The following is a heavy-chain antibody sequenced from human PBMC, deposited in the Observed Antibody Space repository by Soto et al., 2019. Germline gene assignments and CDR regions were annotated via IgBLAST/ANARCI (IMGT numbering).Heavy chain of an antibody. D-gene: IGHD5-18*01. J-gene: IGHJ6*02. CDR2: ISYDGSKE. V-gene: IGHV3-30*18. CDR3: AKVVHTSIRVRFRIANYYAMGV. CDR1: GFMFTTYG. Sequence: QVQLVESGGGVVQPGRSLRLSCAASGFMFTTYGIHWVRQAPGKGLEWVTLISYDGSKEYYADFVKGRFTISRDNSRNSLYLQMNSLRPAYTAVYYCAKVVHTSIRVRFRIANYYAMGVWGQGTTVTVSS.